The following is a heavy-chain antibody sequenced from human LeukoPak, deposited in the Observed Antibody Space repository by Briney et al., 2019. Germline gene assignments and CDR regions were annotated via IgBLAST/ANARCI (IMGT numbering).Heavy chain of an antibody. CDR1: GFTFRSYA. CDR3: ARDTFFGIYYLGYFFDY. Sequence: GGSLRLSCAASGFTFRSYAMHWVRQAPGKGLEWVAVISYDGSNKYYADSVKGRFTISRDNAKNSLYLQMNSLRDEDTAVYYCARDTFFGIYYLGYFFDYWGQGNLVTVSS. D-gene: IGHD1-26*01. V-gene: IGHV3-30-3*01. CDR2: ISYDGSNK. J-gene: IGHJ4*02.